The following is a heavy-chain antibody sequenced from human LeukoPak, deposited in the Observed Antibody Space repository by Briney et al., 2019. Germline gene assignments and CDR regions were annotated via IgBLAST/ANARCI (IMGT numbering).Heavy chain of an antibody. CDR3: AKEMRELLFAFDI. V-gene: IGHV3-30*04. J-gene: IGHJ3*02. Sequence: GGSLRLSCAASGFTFSSYAMHWVRQAPGKGLEWVAVISYDGSNKYYADSVKGRFTISRDNSKNTLYLQMNSLRAEDTAVYYCAKEMRELLFAFDIWGQGTMVTVSS. D-gene: IGHD1-26*01. CDR2: ISYDGSNK. CDR1: GFTFSSYA.